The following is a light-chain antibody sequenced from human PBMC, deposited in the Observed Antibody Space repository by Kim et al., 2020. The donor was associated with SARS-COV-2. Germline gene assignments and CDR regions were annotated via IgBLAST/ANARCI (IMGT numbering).Light chain of an antibody. Sequence: SASVGDTVTITCRASRDIRNNLNWYQQKPGKAPELLIHTTSTLQPGVPSRVSGSGSGTDFTLTISSLQPADFATYCCQQSHIPPYTFGQGTKLEI. V-gene: IGKV1-39*01. CDR1: RDIRNN. J-gene: IGKJ2*01. CDR2: TTS. CDR3: QQSHIPPYT.